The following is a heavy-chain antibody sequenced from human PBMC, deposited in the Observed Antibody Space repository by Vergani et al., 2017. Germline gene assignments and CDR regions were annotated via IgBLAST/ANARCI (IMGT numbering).Heavy chain of an antibody. Sequence: QVQLQESGPGLVKPSETLSLTCTVSGGSISSYYWSWIRQPPGKGLEWIGYIYYSGSTNYNPSLKSRVTISVDTSKNLFSLKLSSVTAADTAVYYCARAEPGEWELPYYFDYWGQGTLVTVSS. CDR2: IYYSGST. CDR1: GGSISSYY. CDR3: ARAEPGEWELPYYFDY. D-gene: IGHD1-26*01. V-gene: IGHV4-59*01. J-gene: IGHJ4*02.